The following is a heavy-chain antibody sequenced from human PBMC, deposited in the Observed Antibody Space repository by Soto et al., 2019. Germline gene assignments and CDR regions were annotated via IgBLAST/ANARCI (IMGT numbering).Heavy chain of an antibody. V-gene: IGHV3-7*01. J-gene: IGHJ6*03. D-gene: IGHD3-10*01. CDR1: GFTFSSYW. CDR3: ARAPYGPGEHFYMAV. CDR2: IKQDGSEK. Sequence: GGSLRLSCAASGFTFSSYWMSWVRQAPGKGLDWVANIKQDGSEKNYVDSVRGRFIISRDNAKNSLYLQMNTLRAEDTAVYYCARAPYGPGEHFYMAVWGKGTTVTVSS.